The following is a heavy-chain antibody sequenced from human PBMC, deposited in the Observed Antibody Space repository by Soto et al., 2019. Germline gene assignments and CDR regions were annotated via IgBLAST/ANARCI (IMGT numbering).Heavy chain of an antibody. CDR2: IRQDGSET. V-gene: IGHV3-7*01. J-gene: IGHJ4*02. Sequence: EVQLVESGGGLVQPGGSLGLCCAASGFTFSTYWMSWVRQAPGKGLEWVATIRQDGSETHFIDSVKGRFTISRDNAKNSLYLQMNSLRAEDTAVFYCVRGCNSAHCPYFCDLRGQGTLVIVSS. D-gene: IGHD3-22*01. CDR1: GFTFSTYW. CDR3: VRGCNSAHCPYFCDL.